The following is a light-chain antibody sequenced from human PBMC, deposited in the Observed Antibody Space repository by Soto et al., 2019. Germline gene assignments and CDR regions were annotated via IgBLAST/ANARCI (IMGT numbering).Light chain of an antibody. J-gene: IGKJ1*01. V-gene: IGKV3-20*01. CDR1: ESVSSN. Sequence: EIVMTQSPVTLSMSPGERATLSCRAGESVSSNLAWYQQKPGQAPRLLIYDASSRATGIPDRFSGSGSGTDFTLTISRLEAEDFAVYFCYQYDSSPWTFGQGTKVDIK. CDR3: YQYDSSPWT. CDR2: DAS.